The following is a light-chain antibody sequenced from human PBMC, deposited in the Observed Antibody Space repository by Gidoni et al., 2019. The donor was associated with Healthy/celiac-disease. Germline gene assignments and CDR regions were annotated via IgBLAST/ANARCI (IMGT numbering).Light chain of an antibody. CDR1: QTVSSN. CDR2: LAS. J-gene: IGKJ3*01. V-gene: IGKV3-15*01. CDR3: QQSHDWPLT. Sequence: EVVMTHSPATLSVSPGESATLSCRASQTVSSNLAWYQQKPGQGPRLLIYLASTRATGIPARVSGSGSGTDFTLTISSLQSEDFAVYYCQQSHDWPLTFXAXTKVDIK.